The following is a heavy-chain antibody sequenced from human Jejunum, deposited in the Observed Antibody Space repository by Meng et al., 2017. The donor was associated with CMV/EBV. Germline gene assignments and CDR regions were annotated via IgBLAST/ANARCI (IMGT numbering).Heavy chain of an antibody. D-gene: IGHD4-17*01. CDR1: FGDYT. CDR3: SRETTVTHSDYNGLDV. J-gene: IGHJ6*02. Sequence: FGDYTLTWVSQARGQGLEWIGFIRSKSQGGAAEYAASVKGRFVISRDDSKSIAYLQMNSLKTEDTGVYYCSRETTVTHSDYNGLDVWGQGTTVTVSS. V-gene: IGHV3-49*04. CDR2: IRSKSQGGAA.